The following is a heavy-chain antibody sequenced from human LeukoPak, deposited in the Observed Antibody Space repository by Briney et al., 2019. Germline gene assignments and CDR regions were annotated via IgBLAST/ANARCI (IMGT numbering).Heavy chain of an antibody. V-gene: IGHV3-23*01. D-gene: IGHD3-22*01. CDR2: LSGSGDST. J-gene: IGHJ4*02. CDR1: GFTFSSYP. CDR3: AKDWGDYDSSGYRN. Sequence: GGSLRLSCAASGFTFSSYPMTWVRQAPGKGLEWVSVLSGSGDSTYYADSVKGRFTISRDNSKNTLYLQMNSLRAEDTAVYYCAKDWGDYDSSGYRNWGQGTLVTVSS.